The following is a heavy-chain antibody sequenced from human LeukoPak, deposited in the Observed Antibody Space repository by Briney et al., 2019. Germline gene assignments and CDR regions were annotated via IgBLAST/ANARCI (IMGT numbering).Heavy chain of an antibody. CDR2: IKQDGSEK. D-gene: IGHD6-6*01. Sequence: GSLRLSCAASGFTFSNYWMSWVRQAPGKGLEWVANIKQDGSEKYYADSVKGRFTISRDNAKNSLYLQMNSLTTEDTAVYYCARDYRSSSGRSIDYWGQGTLVPVSS. J-gene: IGHJ4*02. CDR3: ARDYRSSSGRSIDY. V-gene: IGHV3-7*01. CDR1: GFTFSNYW.